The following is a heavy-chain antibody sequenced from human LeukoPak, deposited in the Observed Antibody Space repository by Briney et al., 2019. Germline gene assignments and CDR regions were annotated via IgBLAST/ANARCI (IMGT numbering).Heavy chain of an antibody. CDR3: ARDLARRFPYGMDV. CDR1: GFTFSSYS. CDR2: ISSSSSTI. Sequence: GGSLRLSCVASGFTFSSYSMNWVRQAPGKGLEWVSYISSSSSTIYYADSVKGRFTISRDNAKNSLYLQMNSLRAEDTAVYYCARDLARRFPYGMDVWGQGTTVTVSS. J-gene: IGHJ6*02. V-gene: IGHV3-48*01. D-gene: IGHD3-3*01.